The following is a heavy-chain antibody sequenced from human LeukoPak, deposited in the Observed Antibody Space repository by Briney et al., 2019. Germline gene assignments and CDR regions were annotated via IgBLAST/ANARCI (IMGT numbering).Heavy chain of an antibody. J-gene: IGHJ3*02. D-gene: IGHD3-10*01. CDR3: ARDSADYYRSSPLAAFDI. V-gene: IGHV3-21*01. Sequence: GGSLRLSCAASGFTFSSYSMNWVRQAPGKGLEWVLSISSSSSYIYYADSVKGRFTISRDNAKNSLYLQMNSLRAEDTAVYYCARDSADYYRSSPLAAFDIWGQGTMVTVSS. CDR1: GFTFSSYS. CDR2: ISSSSSYI.